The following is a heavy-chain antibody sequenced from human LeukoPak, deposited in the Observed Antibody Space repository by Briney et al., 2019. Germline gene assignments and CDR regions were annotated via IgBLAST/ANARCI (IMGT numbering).Heavy chain of an antibody. Sequence: PGGSLRLSCAASGFTFSSYGMHWVRQAPGKGLEGVAVIWYDGSNKYYADSVKGRFTISRDNSKNTLYLQMNSLRAEDTAVYYCARGPRGKSSSWYYFDYWGQGTLVTVSS. CDR2: IWYDGSNK. CDR1: GFTFSSYG. V-gene: IGHV3-33*01. J-gene: IGHJ4*02. CDR3: ARGPRGKSSSWYYFDY. D-gene: IGHD6-13*01.